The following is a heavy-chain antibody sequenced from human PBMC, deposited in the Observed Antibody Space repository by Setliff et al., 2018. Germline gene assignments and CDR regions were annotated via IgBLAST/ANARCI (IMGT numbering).Heavy chain of an antibody. J-gene: IGHJ4*03. Sequence: LRLSCAASGFTFSDYYMSWIRQAPGKGLEWVSYISSSGSTTYYADSVKGRFTISRDNAKNSLYLQMNRLRAEDTALYYCAKDRSRDYDDSSGYDHWGQGTMVTVSS. D-gene: IGHD3-22*01. CDR3: AKDRSRDYDDSSGYDH. V-gene: IGHV3-11*01. CDR2: ISSSGSTT. CDR1: GFTFSDYY.